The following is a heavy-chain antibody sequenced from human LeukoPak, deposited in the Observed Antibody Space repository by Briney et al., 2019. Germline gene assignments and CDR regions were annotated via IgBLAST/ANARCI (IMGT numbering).Heavy chain of an antibody. CDR3: AGSQMGTKTFDY. V-gene: IGHV4-59*01. CDR1: GGSISSYY. J-gene: IGHJ4*02. D-gene: IGHD1-14*01. CDR2: IYYSGST. Sequence: SETLSLTCTVSGGSISSYYWSWIRQPPGKGLEWIGYIYYSGSTNYNPSLKSRVTISVDTSKNQFSLKLSSVTAADTAVYYCAGSQMGTKTFDYLGQGTLVTVSS.